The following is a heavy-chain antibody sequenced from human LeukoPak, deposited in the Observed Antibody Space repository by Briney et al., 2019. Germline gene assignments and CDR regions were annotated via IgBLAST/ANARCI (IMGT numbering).Heavy chain of an antibody. J-gene: IGHJ2*01. CDR2: IRYDGSNK. V-gene: IGHV3-30*02. CDR1: GFTFSSYG. Sequence: PGGTLRLSCAASGFTFSSYGMHWFRQAPAKRLQWVAFIRYDGSNKYYADSVKGRFTISRDNSKNTLYLQMNSLRAEDTAVYYCAKAPLPAADYWYFDLWGRGTLVTVSS. CDR3: AKAPLPAADYWYFDL. D-gene: IGHD2-2*01.